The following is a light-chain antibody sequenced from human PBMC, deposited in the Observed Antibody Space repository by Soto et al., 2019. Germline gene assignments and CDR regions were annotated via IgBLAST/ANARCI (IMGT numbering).Light chain of an antibody. J-gene: IGKJ5*01. CDR1: QGVTTN. CDR3: QQYNNWPFS. CDR2: DVS. V-gene: IGKV3-15*01. Sequence: EILMTQSPGTLSVSPGERVTLSCRAGQGVTTNFAWYQQKSGQSPRLLIYDVSSRATGVPSRFSGTGSETDFTLTISGLQSEDSAIYFCQQYNNWPFSFGQGTRLEIK.